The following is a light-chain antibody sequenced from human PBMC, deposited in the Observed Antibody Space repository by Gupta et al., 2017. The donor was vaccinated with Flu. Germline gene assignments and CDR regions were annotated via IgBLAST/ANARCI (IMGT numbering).Light chain of an antibody. CDR2: GAS. CDR1: QSITSSY. V-gene: IGKV3-20*01. J-gene: IGKJ2*03. CDR3: QHYGSSPYS. Sequence: EIVLPQSPGTLSLSPGERATLSCRASQSITSSYLAWYQQKPGQAPRLLMYGASNRATGIADRFSGSGSGTDFTLTISRLEPEDFAVYYCQHYGSSPYSFGQGTKVE.